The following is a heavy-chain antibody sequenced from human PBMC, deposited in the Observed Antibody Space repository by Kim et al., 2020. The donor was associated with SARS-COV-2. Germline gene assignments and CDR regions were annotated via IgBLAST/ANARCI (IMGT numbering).Heavy chain of an antibody. Sequence: GGSLRLSCAASGFTVSSNYMICARQAPGKGLEWVSIIYIVGTTYYADSVRGRFTISRDSSENTLYLQINTLRAEDTAVYYCSRAVNGYYFDYWGQGTLGT. J-gene: IGHJ4*02. D-gene: IGHD3-22*01. CDR3: SRAVNGYYFDY. V-gene: IGHV3-53*01. CDR2: IYIVGTT. CDR1: GFTVSSNY.